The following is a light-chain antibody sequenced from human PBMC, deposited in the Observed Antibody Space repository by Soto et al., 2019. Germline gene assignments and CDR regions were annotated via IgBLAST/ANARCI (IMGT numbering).Light chain of an antibody. CDR3: CSYAGSSTVV. Sequence: QSVLTQPASVSGSPGQSITISCTGTSSDVGSYNLVSWHQQHPGKAPKLMIYEVSKRPSGVSNRFSGSKSGNTASLTISGLQAEDEADYYCCSYAGSSTVVFGGGTKLTVL. CDR2: EVS. CDR1: SSDVGSYNL. V-gene: IGLV2-23*02. J-gene: IGLJ2*01.